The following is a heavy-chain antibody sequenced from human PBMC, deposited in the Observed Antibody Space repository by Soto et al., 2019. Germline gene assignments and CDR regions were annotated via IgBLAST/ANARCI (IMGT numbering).Heavy chain of an antibody. D-gene: IGHD3-22*01. Sequence: GGSLRLSCAASGFTFTNAWMTWVRQAPGKGLEWVGRVKSKTDGGTTDYAAPVKGRISISRDDSKNTLYLQMNSLESEDTAVYYCATDAYYDTSGYWFWGQGTLVTVSS. V-gene: IGHV3-15*01. CDR1: GFTFTNAW. CDR3: ATDAYYDTSGYWF. J-gene: IGHJ4*02. CDR2: VKSKTDGGTT.